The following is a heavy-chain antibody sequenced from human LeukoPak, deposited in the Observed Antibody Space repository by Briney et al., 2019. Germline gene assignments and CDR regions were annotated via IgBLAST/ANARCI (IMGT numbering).Heavy chain of an antibody. D-gene: IGHD6-13*01. J-gene: IGHJ3*02. V-gene: IGHV4-34*01. CDR1: GGSFSGYY. CDR3: AREGIAAAGSPENAFDI. Sequence: SETLSLTCAGYGGSFSGYYWSWIRQPPGKGLEWIGEINHSGSTNYNPSLKSRVTISVDTSKNQFSLKLSSVTAADTAMYYCAREGIAAAGSPENAFDIWGQGTMVTVSS. CDR2: INHSGST.